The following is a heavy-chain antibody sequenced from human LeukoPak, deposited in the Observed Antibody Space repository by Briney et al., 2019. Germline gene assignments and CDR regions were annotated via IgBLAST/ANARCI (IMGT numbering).Heavy chain of an antibody. J-gene: IGHJ3*02. Sequence: ASVKVSCKVSGYTLTELSMHWVRQAPGKGLEWMGGFDPEDGETIYAQKFQGRVTMTEDTSTDTAYMELSSLRSEDTAVYYCATDEPLVGATSPGGGAFDIWGQGTMVTVSS. V-gene: IGHV1-24*01. CDR3: ATDEPLVGATSPGGGAFDI. D-gene: IGHD1-26*01. CDR2: FDPEDGET. CDR1: GYTLTELS.